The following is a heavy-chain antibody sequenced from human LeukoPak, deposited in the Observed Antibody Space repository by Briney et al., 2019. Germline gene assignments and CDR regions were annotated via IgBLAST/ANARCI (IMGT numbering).Heavy chain of an antibody. CDR1: GGSISSYY. J-gene: IGHJ4*02. D-gene: IGHD6-13*01. CDR3: ARGVYIAAAQYAY. CDR2: IYYSGTT. Sequence: SETLSLTCTVSGGSISSYYWSWIRQPPGKGLEWIGYIYYSGTTNYNPSLKSRVTISVDASKNQFSLKLSSVTAADTAVYYCARGVYIAAAQYAYWGQGTLVTVSS. V-gene: IGHV4-59*01.